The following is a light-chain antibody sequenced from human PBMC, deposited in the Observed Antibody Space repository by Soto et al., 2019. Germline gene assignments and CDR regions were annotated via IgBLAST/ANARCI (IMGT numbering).Light chain of an antibody. J-gene: IGKJ1*01. CDR3: QQYNRYSSWT. CDR2: DVS. CDR1: QSITKY. V-gene: IGKV1-5*01. Sequence: DIQMTQSPSTLSVSVGDRVTITCRASQSITKYVGWYQQKPGKAPNLLIYDVSILESGVPSRFSGSGSGTEFTLTYNSLQAADFATYYCQQYNRYSSWTFGQGTKVEI.